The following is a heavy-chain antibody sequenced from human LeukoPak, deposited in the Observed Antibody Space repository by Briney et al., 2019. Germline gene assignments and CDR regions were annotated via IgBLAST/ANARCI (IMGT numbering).Heavy chain of an antibody. Sequence: RSLRLSCTASGFTFGDCAMCWVCQAPRQGLDLEGFIRSKAYGGTTEYAASVKGRFTIARDDSKSIAYLQMNSLKTEDTAVYYCTEYSGSSPLALDVWGQGTTVTVSS. D-gene: IGHD1-26*01. CDR3: TEYSGSSPLALDV. CDR2: IRSKAYGGTT. CDR1: GFTFGDCA. V-gene: IGHV3-49*04. J-gene: IGHJ6*02.